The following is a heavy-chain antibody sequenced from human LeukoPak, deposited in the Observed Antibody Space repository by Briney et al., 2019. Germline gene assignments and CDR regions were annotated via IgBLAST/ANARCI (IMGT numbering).Heavy chain of an antibody. Sequence: PSETLSLTCAVYGGSFSGYYWSWIRQPPGKGLEWIGYIYYSGSTNYNPSLKSRVTISVDTSKNQFSLKLSSVTAADTAVYYCARPIYDFWSGYLGGWAFDIWGQGTMVTVSS. CDR2: IYYSGST. J-gene: IGHJ3*02. CDR3: ARPIYDFWSGYLGGWAFDI. D-gene: IGHD3-3*01. V-gene: IGHV4-59*08. CDR1: GGSFSGYY.